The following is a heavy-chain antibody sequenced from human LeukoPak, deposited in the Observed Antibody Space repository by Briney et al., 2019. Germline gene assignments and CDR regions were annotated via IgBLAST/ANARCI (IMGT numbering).Heavy chain of an antibody. Sequence: GRSLSLSCAASGFTFSSYAMHWVRQAPGKGLEWVAAISHDGSNKYYADSVKGRFTISRDNYKNTMYLQMNSLRAEDTAVYYCAKRSGSGGPFDYWGQGILVTVSS. CDR1: GFTFSSYA. D-gene: IGHD3-10*01. CDR2: ISHDGSNK. V-gene: IGHV3-30*04. CDR3: AKRSGSGGPFDY. J-gene: IGHJ4*02.